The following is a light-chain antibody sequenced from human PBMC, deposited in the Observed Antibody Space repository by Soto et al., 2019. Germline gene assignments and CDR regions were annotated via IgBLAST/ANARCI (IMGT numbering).Light chain of an antibody. CDR2: GAS. V-gene: IGKV1-9*01. Sequence: DIQLTQSPSFLSASVGDRVTITCRASQGISSYLAWYQQPPGKAPKLLIYGASTLQRGVSSRFSGSGSGTEFTHTVSSLQPEDFAIYYCQHLNTYPRTFGQGTKLEVK. J-gene: IGKJ2*01. CDR1: QGISSY. CDR3: QHLNTYPRT.